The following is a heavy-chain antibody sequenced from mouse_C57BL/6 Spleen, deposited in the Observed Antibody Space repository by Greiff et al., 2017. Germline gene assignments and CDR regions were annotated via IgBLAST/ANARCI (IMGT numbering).Heavy chain of an antibody. CDR3: AREYGYDNYAMDY. D-gene: IGHD2-2*01. J-gene: IGHJ4*01. CDR1: GFTFSDYG. CDR2: ISSGSSTI. V-gene: IGHV5-17*01. Sequence: EVQRVESGGGLVKPGGSLKLSCAASGFTFSDYGMHWVRQAPEKGLEWVAYISSGSSTIYYAYTVKGRFTISRDNAKNTLFLQMTSLRSEDTAMYYCAREYGYDNYAMDYWGQGTSVTVSS.